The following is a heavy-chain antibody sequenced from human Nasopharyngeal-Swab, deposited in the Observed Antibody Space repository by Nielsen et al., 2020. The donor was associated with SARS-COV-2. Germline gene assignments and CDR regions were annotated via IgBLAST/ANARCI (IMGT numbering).Heavy chain of an antibody. J-gene: IGHJ4*02. Sequence: ASVKVSCKASGYTFTSYGISWVRQAPGQGLEWMGWISAYNGNTNYAQKLQGRVTMTTDTSTSTAYMELRSLRSDDTAVYYCARELYEEDYVYYDSSGYSSWGQGTLVTVSS. D-gene: IGHD3-22*01. CDR2: ISAYNGNT. V-gene: IGHV1-18*01. CDR1: GYTFTSYG. CDR3: ARELYEEDYVYYDSSGYSS.